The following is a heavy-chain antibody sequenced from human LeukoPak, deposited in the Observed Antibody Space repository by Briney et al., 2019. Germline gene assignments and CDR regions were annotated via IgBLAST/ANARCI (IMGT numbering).Heavy chain of an antibody. CDR1: GGSINTYY. V-gene: IGHV4-59*01. D-gene: IGHD6-13*01. Sequence: PSETLSLTCTVSGGSINTYYWSWIRQPPGKGLEWIGYIHYSGSTNYNPSLKSRVTISVDTSKNQFSLKLSSVTAADTAVYYCARKSFHSSSYDFWGQGTLVTVSS. J-gene: IGHJ4*02. CDR3: ARKSFHSSSYDF. CDR2: IHYSGST.